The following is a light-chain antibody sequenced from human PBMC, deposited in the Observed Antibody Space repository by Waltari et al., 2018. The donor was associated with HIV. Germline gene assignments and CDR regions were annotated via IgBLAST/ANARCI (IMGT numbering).Light chain of an antibody. CDR3: NSYVGSNNYI. Sequence: QSALTQPPSASGSPGQSVTISCTGTSSHVGGYNYVSCYQHHPGKAPKLMIYEVSKRPSGVPDRFSGSKSGNTASLTVSGLQAEDEADYYCNSYVGSNNYIFGTGTKVTVL. J-gene: IGLJ1*01. CDR1: SSHVGGYNY. CDR2: EVS. V-gene: IGLV2-8*01.